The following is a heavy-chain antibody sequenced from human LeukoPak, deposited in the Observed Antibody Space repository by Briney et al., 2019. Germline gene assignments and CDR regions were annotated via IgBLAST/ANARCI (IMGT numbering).Heavy chain of an antibody. CDR3: ARVGRYPPTLDY. J-gene: IGHJ4*02. D-gene: IGHD3-16*02. V-gene: IGHV4-31*03. CDR1: GASISSGGDY. CDR2: IYYSGST. Sequence: SETLSLTCTVSGASISSGGDYWSWIRQHPGKGLEWIGYIYYSGSTYYNPSLKSRVTISVDTSKNQFSLKLSSVTAADTAVYYCARVGRYPPTLDYWGQGTLVTVSS.